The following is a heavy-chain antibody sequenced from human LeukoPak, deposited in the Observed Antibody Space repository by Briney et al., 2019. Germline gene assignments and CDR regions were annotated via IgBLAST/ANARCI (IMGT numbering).Heavy chain of an antibody. V-gene: IGHV4-61*02. CDR1: GASISSGYYY. CDR2: IYTGGST. D-gene: IGHD3-22*01. CDR3: AKSNGYVLQDI. J-gene: IGHJ3*02. Sequence: SQTLSLTCTVSGASISSGYYYWSWIRQPAGKGLEWVGRIYTGGSTNYNPSLKSRVTISLDTSKNQFSLKLSSVTAADTAVYYWAKSNGYVLQDIWGQGTMVTFSS.